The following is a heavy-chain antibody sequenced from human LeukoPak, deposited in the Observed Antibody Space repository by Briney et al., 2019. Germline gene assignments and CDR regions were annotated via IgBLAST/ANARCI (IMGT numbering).Heavy chain of an antibody. Sequence: PGGSLRLSCAASGFTFSDYYMSWVRQAPGKGLEWVSYISSSGSTIYYADSVKGRFTISRDNAKNSLYLQTNSLRAEDTAVHYCAREYSGYDLRWSRSFDYWGQGTLVTVSS. D-gene: IGHD5-12*01. CDR2: ISSSGSTI. V-gene: IGHV3-11*04. CDR1: GFTFSDYY. J-gene: IGHJ4*02. CDR3: AREYSGYDLRWSRSFDY.